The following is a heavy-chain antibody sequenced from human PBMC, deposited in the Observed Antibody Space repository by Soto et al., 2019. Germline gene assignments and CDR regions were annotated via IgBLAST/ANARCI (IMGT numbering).Heavy chain of an antibody. Sequence: GGALRLSCAASGFTFSSYAMSWVRQAPGKGLEWVSAISGSGGSTYYADSVKGRFTISRDNSKNTLYLQMNSLRAEDTAVYYCAKKVVAATRVNWFDPWGQGTLVTVSS. CDR2: ISGSGGST. J-gene: IGHJ5*02. D-gene: IGHD2-15*01. CDR3: AKKVVAATRVNWFDP. CDR1: GFTFSSYA. V-gene: IGHV3-23*01.